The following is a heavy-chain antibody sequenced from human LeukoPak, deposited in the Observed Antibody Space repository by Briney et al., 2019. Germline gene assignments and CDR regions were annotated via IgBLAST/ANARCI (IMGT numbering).Heavy chain of an antibody. Sequence: SGPTLVNPTQTLTLTCTFSGFSLSTSGMRVSWIRQPPVKALEWLARIEWDDVKYYSTSRRTRLTISKDTSKNQVVLTMTNMDPVDTATYYCARLSDYRYYFDYWGLGTLVTVSS. D-gene: IGHD3-16*01. CDR2: IEWDDVK. J-gene: IGHJ4*02. V-gene: IGHV2-70*04. CDR3: ARLSDYRYYFDY. CDR1: GFSLSTSGMR.